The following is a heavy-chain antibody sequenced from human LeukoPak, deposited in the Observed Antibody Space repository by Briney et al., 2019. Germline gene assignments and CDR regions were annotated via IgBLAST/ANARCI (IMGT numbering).Heavy chain of an antibody. CDR2: ITPKSGDT. CDR3: ARVRLADERAWAY. V-gene: IGHV1-2*02. Sequence: ASVKVSSKATGYTFRDFYIRWVRQAPGQGLEYVGWITPKSGDTYSPQRFQGRDTMTRDASISTAYMELSSLRSDDTAVYFCARVRLADERAWAYWGQGTLVTVSS. CDR1: GYTFRDFY. D-gene: IGHD3-3*02. J-gene: IGHJ4*02.